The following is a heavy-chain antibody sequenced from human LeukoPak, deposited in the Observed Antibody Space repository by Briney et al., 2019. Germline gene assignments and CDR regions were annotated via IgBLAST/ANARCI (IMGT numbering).Heavy chain of an antibody. CDR1: GYTFTSYG. CDR2: ISAYNGNT. D-gene: IGHD1-26*01. V-gene: IGHV1-18*01. CDR3: ARSPVGFRDEWRLLPNNIDY. Sequence: GASVKVSCKASGYTFTSYGISWVRQAPGQGLEWMGWISAYNGNTNYAQKLQGRVTMTTDTSTSTAYMELRSLRSDDTAVYYCARSPVGFRDEWRLLPNNIDYWGQGTLVTVSS. J-gene: IGHJ4*02.